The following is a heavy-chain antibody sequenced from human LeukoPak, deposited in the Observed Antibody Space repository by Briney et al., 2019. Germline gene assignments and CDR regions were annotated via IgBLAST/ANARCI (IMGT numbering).Heavy chain of an antibody. D-gene: IGHD2-21*02. V-gene: IGHV1-18*01. CDR3: ARGLGVVTAQSEQPKPRYFDL. CDR2: ISGYNGNT. Sequence: ASVKVSCKASGYTFISYGISWVRQAPGQGLEWMGWISGYNGNTNYAQNVQGRVTMNTDTSTSTDYMELRSLRSDDTAVYYCARGLGVVTAQSEQPKPRYFDLWGRGTQVTVSS. J-gene: IGHJ2*01. CDR1: GYTFISYG.